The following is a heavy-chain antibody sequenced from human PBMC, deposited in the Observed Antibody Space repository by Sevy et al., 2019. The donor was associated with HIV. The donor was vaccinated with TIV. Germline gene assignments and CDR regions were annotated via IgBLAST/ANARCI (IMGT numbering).Heavy chain of an antibody. J-gene: IGHJ6*03. CDR1: GGSISSSSYY. V-gene: IGHV4-39*01. CDR2: IYYSGST. Sequence: SETLSLTCTVSGGSISSSSYYWGWIRQPTGKRQEWIGSIYYSGSTYYNPSLKSRVTISVDTSKNQFSLKLSSVTAADTAVYYCARHFRDVVVDYYYYMDVWGKGTTVTVSS. CDR3: ARHFRDVVVDYYYYMDV. D-gene: IGHD2-21*01.